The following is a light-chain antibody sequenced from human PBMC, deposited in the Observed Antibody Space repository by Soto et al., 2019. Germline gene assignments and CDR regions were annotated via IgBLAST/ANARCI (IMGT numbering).Light chain of an antibody. CDR1: SSDVGGYNY. CDR3: SSYTNSNTPVL. CDR2: EVS. J-gene: IGLJ2*01. Sequence: QSVLTQPASVSGSPGQSITISCTGTSSDVGGYNYVSWYQQHADKAPKLMIYEVSNRPSGVSNRFSGSKSVNTASLTISGLQAEDEADYYCSSYTNSNTPVLFGGGTKVTVL. V-gene: IGLV2-14*01.